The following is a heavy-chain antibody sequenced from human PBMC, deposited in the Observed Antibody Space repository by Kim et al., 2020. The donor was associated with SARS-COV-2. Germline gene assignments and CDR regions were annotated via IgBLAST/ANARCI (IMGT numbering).Heavy chain of an antibody. CDR3: ARDLSYGSPFDY. D-gene: IGHD5-18*01. V-gene: IGHV3-21*01. CDR2: MSSRSSYI. CDR1: GFTFSSYS. J-gene: IGHJ4*02. Sequence: GGSLRLSCAASGFTFSSYSMNWVRQAPGKGLEWVSSMSSRSSYIYYADSVKGRFTISRDNAKNSLYLQMNSLRAEDTAVYYCARDLSYGSPFDYWGQGTLVTVSS.